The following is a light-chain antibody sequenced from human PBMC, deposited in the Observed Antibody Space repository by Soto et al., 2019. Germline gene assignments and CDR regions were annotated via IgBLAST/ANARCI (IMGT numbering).Light chain of an antibody. CDR3: QQYGAYTLT. J-gene: IGKJ4*01. V-gene: IGKV3-20*01. CDR1: QSVRSTY. CDR2: GVS. Sequence: EIVFTQSPGTLSLSQGERATLTCRASQSVRSTYLAWSPQKPGLAPRILIFGVSNRATGIPDRFSGSVSGTDFNLTISRLETEDFAVYEGQQYGAYTLTFRGMTKVDIK.